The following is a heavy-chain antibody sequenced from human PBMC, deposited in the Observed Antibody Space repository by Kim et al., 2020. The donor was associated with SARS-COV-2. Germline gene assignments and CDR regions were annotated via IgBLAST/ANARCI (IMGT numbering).Heavy chain of an antibody. J-gene: IGHJ6*02. CDR1: GFTFSNAW. CDR2: IKSNSDGGTS. CDR3: TTIGFYDSSRYV. V-gene: IGHV3-15*01. Sequence: GGSLRLSCAASGFTFSNAWMSWVRQAPGKGLEWVGRIKSNSDGGTSDYAAPVKGRFTISRDVSKSTLYLQMHSLKTGDTAVYYCTTIGFYDSSRYVWGQGTTVTVSS. D-gene: IGHD3-22*01.